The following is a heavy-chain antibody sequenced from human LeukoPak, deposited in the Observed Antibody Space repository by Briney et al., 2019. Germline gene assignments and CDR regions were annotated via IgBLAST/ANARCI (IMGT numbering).Heavy chain of an antibody. CDR3: AKDTATFRVYFDY. V-gene: IGHV3-23*01. CDR2: ISGSGGST. D-gene: IGHD2/OR15-2a*01. J-gene: IGHJ4*02. CDR1: GFTFSSYA. Sequence: PGGSLRLSCAASGFTFSSYAMSWVRQAPGKGLEWVSGISGSGGSTYYADSVKGRFTISRDNSKNTLYLRMNSLRVEDTAVYYCAKDTATFRVYFDYWGQGTLVTVSS.